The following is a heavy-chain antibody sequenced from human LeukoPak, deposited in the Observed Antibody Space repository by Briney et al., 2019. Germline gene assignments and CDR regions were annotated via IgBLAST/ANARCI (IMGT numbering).Heavy chain of an antibody. Sequence: GESLKISCKGSGYSFTSYWIGWVRQMPGKGLEWMGIIYPGDSDTGYSPSFQGQVTISADKSISTAYLQWSSLKASDTAMYYCARQKGGGGYSYGYAFDYWGQGTLVTVSS. J-gene: IGHJ4*02. CDR1: GYSFTSYW. CDR3: ARQKGGGGYSYGYAFDY. CDR2: IYPGDSDT. V-gene: IGHV5-51*01. D-gene: IGHD5-18*01.